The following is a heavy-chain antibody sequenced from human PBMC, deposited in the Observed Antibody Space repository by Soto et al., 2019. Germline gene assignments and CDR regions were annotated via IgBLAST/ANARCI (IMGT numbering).Heavy chain of an antibody. J-gene: IGHJ5*02. CDR3: ARSIQAYYDSSGFSTFDP. CDR2: IYYSGST. D-gene: IGHD3-22*01. Sequence: SETLSLTCTVSGGSISSSSYYWGWIRQPPGKGLEWIGSIYYSGSTYYNPSLKSRVTISVDTSKNQFSLKLSSVTAADTAVYYCARSIQAYYDSSGFSTFDPWGQGTLLTV. V-gene: IGHV4-39*01. CDR1: GGSISSSSYY.